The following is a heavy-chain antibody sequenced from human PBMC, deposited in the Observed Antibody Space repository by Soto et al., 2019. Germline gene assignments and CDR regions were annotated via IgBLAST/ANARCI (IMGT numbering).Heavy chain of an antibody. D-gene: IGHD2-2*01. J-gene: IGHJ6*02. CDR3: ARARYCSSTSCYSNYYGMDV. CDR2: IYYSGST. Sequence: SETLSLTCTVSGGSISSGGYYWSWIRPHPGKGLEWIGYIYYSGSTYYNPSLKSRVTISVDTSKNQFSLKLSSVTAADTAVYYCARARYCSSTSCYSNYYGMDVWGQGTTVTVSS. CDR1: GGSISSGGYY. V-gene: IGHV4-31*03.